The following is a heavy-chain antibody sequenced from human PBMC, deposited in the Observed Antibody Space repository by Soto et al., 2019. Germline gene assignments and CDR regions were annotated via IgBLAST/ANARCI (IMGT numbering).Heavy chain of an antibody. D-gene: IGHD1-26*01. CDR3: AAGGHGAFDI. V-gene: IGHV1-69*02. CDR1: GDTFSGYT. J-gene: IGHJ3*02. CDR2: IIPILDIA. Sequence: QVQLVQSGAEVKKPGSSVKVSCKASGDTFSGYTISWVRQAPGQGLEWMGRIIPILDIAIYAQKFQGRVTITADKSTRTAYMELSSLRSEDTAVYYCAAGGHGAFDIWGQGTMVTVSS.